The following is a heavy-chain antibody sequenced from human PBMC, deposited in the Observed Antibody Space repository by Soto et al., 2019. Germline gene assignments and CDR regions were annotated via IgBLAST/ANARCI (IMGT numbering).Heavy chain of an antibody. J-gene: IGHJ6*02. CDR2: ISYDGSNK. CDR1: GFTFSSYG. CDR3: AKGITMIVVVINAGMDV. V-gene: IGHV3-30*18. D-gene: IGHD3-22*01. Sequence: GESLKISCAASGFTFSSYGMHWVRQAPGKGLEWVAVISYDGSNKYYADSVKGRFTISRDNSKNTLYLQMNSLRAEDTAVYYCAKGITMIVVVINAGMDVWGQGTTVTVSS.